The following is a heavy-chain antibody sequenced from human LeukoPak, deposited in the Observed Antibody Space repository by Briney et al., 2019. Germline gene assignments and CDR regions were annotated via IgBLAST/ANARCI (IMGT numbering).Heavy chain of an antibody. CDR1: GFTFSSYG. V-gene: IGHV3-30*18. J-gene: IGHJ4*02. Sequence: PGRSLRLSCAASGFTFSSYGMHWVRQAPGKGLEWVAVISYDGSNKYYADSVKGRFTNSRDNSKNTLYLQMNSLRAEDTAVYYCAKDGVWYCSGGSCYLDYWGQGTLVTVSS. CDR2: ISYDGSNK. D-gene: IGHD2-15*01. CDR3: AKDGVWYCSGGSCYLDY.